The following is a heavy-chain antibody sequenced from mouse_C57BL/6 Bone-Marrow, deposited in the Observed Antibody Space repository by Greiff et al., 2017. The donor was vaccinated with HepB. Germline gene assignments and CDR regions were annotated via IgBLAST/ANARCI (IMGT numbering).Heavy chain of an antibody. Sequence: VKLMESGAELVRPGASVTLSCKASGYTFTDYEMHWVKQTPVHGLEWIGAIDPETGGTAYNQKFKGKAILTADKSSSTAYMELRSLTSEDSAVYYCTRSGNLFAYWGQGTLVTVSA. J-gene: IGHJ3*01. CDR2: IDPETGGT. CDR1: GYTFTDYE. D-gene: IGHD2-1*01. CDR3: TRSGNLFAY. V-gene: IGHV1-15*01.